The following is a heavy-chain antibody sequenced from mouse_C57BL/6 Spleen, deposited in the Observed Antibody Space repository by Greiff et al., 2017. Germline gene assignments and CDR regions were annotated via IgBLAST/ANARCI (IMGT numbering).Heavy chain of an antibody. CDR1: GYTFTDYY. D-gene: IGHD1-1*01. J-gene: IGHJ4*01. CDR2: INPNNGGT. V-gene: IGHV1-26*01. Sequence: VQLQQSGPELVKPGASVKISCKASGYTFTDYYMNWVKQSHGKSLEWIGDINPNNGGTSYNQKFKGKATLTVDKSSSTAYMELRSLTSEDSAVYYCAKGTITTVVEDAMDYWGQGTSVTVSS. CDR3: AKGTITTVVEDAMDY.